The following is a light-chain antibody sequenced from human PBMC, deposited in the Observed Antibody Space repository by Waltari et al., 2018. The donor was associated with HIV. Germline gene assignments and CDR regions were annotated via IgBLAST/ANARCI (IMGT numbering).Light chain of an antibody. CDR1: QSVSSRS. V-gene: IGKV3-20*01. J-gene: IGKJ1*01. Sequence: EIVLTQSPGTLSLSPGERATLSCRASQSVSSRSLAWYQQRPGQAPRLLISGASSRATGIPDRFSGSGSGTDFSLTISRLEPEDLAVYYCQQYATSPRTFGQGTKVEIK. CDR2: GAS. CDR3: QQYATSPRT.